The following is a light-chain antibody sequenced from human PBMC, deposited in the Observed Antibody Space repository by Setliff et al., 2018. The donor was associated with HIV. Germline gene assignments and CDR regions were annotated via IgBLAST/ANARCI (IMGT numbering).Light chain of an antibody. Sequence: QSVLTQPASVSGSPGQSITISCTGTSSDVGSYNLVSWYQQHPAKAPKLMIYEVTKRPSGVSNRFSGSKSGNTASLTISGLQAEDEADYYCASYSNSISLYVFGTGTKVTVL. CDR1: SSDVGSYNL. CDR2: EVT. J-gene: IGLJ1*01. CDR3: ASYSNSISLYV. V-gene: IGLV2-14*02.